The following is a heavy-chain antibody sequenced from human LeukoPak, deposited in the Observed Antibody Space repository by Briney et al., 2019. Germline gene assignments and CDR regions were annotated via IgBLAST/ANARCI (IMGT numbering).Heavy chain of an antibody. CDR3: ARGLIDIVVVPAASPYYYYYGMDV. Sequence: SVKVSCKASGGTYSSYAISWVRQAPGQGLEWMGRIIPILGIANYAQKFQGRVTITADKSTSTAYMELSSLRSEDTAVYYCARGLIDIVVVPAASPYYYYYGMDVWGQGTTVTVSS. J-gene: IGHJ6*02. D-gene: IGHD2-2*01. V-gene: IGHV1-69*04. CDR2: IIPILGIA. CDR1: GGTYSSYA.